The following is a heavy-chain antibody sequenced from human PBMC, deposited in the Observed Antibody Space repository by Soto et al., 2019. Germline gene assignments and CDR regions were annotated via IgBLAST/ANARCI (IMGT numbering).Heavy chain of an antibody. V-gene: IGHV4-61*01. CDR3: AREKRGSGYYYGDYFDY. D-gene: IGHD3-22*01. CDR1: GGSVSSGSYY. Sequence: NPSETLSLTCTVSGGSVSSGSYYWSWIRQPPGKGLEWIGYIYYSGSTNYNPSLKSRVTISVDTSKNQFSLKLSSVTAADTAVYYCAREKRGSGYYYGDYFDYWGQGTLVTVSS. CDR2: IYYSGST. J-gene: IGHJ4*02.